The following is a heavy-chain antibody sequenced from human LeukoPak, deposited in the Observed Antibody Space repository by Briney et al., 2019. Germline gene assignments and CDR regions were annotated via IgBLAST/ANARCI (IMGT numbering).Heavy chain of an antibody. CDR3: AREGGQYYFDY. J-gene: IGHJ4*02. V-gene: IGHV4-59*01. Sequence: GPLRLSCAASGFTFSSYEMNWVRQAPGKGLEWIGSIYYSGSTNYNPSLKSRVTISVDTSKNQFYLKLSSVTAADTAVYYCAREGGQYYFDYWGQGTLVTVSS. CDR2: IYYSGST. CDR1: GFTFSSYE. D-gene: IGHD1-26*01.